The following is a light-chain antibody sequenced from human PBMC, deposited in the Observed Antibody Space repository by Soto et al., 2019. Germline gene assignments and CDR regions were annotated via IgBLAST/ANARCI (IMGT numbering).Light chain of an antibody. CDR3: TSYTISSTPVA. J-gene: IGLJ2*01. V-gene: IGLV2-14*03. CDR1: SSDLGGYNS. CDR2: HFS. Sequence: QSALTQPASVSGSPGQSITISCTGISSDLGGYNSVSWYQQHPGKAPKLVIYHFSNRPSGVSDRFSGSKSGSTASLSISALQAEDEADYYCTSYTISSTPVAFGGGTKLTVL.